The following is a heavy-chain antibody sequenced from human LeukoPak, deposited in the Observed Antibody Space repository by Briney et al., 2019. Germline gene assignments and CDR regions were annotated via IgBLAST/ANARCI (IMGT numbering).Heavy chain of an antibody. CDR1: GGSFSGYY. CDR2: INHSGST. D-gene: IGHD2-15*01. J-gene: IGHJ6*02. CDR3: ARLDCSGGSCYYYYYGMDV. Sequence: SETLSLTCAVYGGSFSGYYWSWIRQPPGKGLEWIGEINHSGSTNYNPSLKSRVTISVDTSKNQFSLKLCSVTAADTAVYYCARLDCSGGSCYYYYYGMDVWGQGTTVTVSS. V-gene: IGHV4-34*01.